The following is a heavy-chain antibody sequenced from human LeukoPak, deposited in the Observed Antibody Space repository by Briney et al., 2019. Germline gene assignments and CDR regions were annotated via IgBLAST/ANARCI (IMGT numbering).Heavy chain of an antibody. CDR2: ISSSSGTI. CDR3: ARRGWGGSGFDY. CDR1: GFTFSGYS. J-gene: IGHJ4*02. D-gene: IGHD3-16*01. Sequence: GGSLRLSCAASGFTFSGYSMNWVRQTPGKGLEWLSYISSSSGTIYSADSVKGRFTISRDNARNSLYLQMNSLRAEDTAAYYCARRGWGGSGFDYWGQGTLVTVSS. V-gene: IGHV3-48*01.